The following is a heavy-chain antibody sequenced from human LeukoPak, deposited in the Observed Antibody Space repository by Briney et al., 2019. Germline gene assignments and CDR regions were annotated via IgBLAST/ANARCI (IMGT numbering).Heavy chain of an antibody. V-gene: IGHV1-2*02. Sequence: ASVKVSCKSSGYTFTGYYMHWVRQAPGQGLEWMGWINPNSGGTNYAQKFQGRVTMTRDTSIRTAYMKVSRLRSDDTAVYYCARGRMVIAVAGTLDYWGQGILVTVSS. CDR2: INPNSGGT. CDR3: ARGRMVIAVAGTLDY. D-gene: IGHD6-19*01. CDR1: GYTFTGYY. J-gene: IGHJ4*02.